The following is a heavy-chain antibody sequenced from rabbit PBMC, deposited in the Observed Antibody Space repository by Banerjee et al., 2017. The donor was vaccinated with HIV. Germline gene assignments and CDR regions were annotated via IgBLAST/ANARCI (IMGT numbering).Heavy chain of an antibody. CDR3: VSYDDYGDRNL. Sequence: QEQLVESGGGLVQPGGSLKVSCKASGFDFSSYGVSWVRQAPGKGLEWIGYIDPVFGSIHYASWVNGRFTISSHNAQNTLYLQLNSLTAADTATYFCVSYDDYGDRNLWGPGTLVTVS. V-gene: IGHV1S47*01. J-gene: IGHJ4*01. D-gene: IGHD2-1*01. CDR1: GFDFSSYG. CDR2: IDPVFGSI.